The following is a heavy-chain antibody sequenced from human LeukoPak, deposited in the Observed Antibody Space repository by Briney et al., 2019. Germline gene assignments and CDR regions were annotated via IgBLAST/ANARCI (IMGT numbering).Heavy chain of an antibody. CDR3: ARWFSIGGGDYYGMDV. Sequence: ASVKVSCKASGYTFSSYYMPWVRHTPEQVLECMGIINPSGGSTSYAQKFQGRVTMTRDTSTSTVYMELSSLRSEDTAVYYCARWFSIGGGDYYGMDVWGQGTTVTVSS. V-gene: IGHV1-46*01. CDR2: INPSGGST. CDR1: GYTFSSYY. D-gene: IGHD2-21*01. J-gene: IGHJ6*02.